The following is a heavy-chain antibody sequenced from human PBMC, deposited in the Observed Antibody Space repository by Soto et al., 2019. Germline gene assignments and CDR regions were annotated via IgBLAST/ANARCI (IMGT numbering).Heavy chain of an antibody. Sequence: QVQLVESGGGVVQPGTSLRLSCVVSGLTFRDSGMHWVRQAPGKGLEWVAVISFDGSERHYRDSVKGRFSISRDNCRNTRYLQRNSLRGDDSAVYYCSNGKGGVRCYYGMDVWGQESRVTVS. CDR1: GLTFRDSG. V-gene: IGHV3-30*18. CDR2: ISFDGSER. J-gene: IGHJ6*02. CDR3: SNGKGGVRCYYGMDV. D-gene: IGHD1-26*01.